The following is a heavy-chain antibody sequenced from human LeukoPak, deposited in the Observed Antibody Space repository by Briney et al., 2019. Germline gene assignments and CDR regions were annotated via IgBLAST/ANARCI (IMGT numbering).Heavy chain of an antibody. CDR2: ISGSGGST. J-gene: IGHJ3*02. V-gene: IGHV3-23*01. CDR3: AKVSRSQIVVVVAATHRSAFDI. Sequence: GGSLRLSCAASGFTFSSYAMSWVRQAPAKGLEWVSAISGSGGSTYYADSVKGRFTISRDNSKNTLYLQMNSLRAEDTAVYYCAKVSRSQIVVVVAATHRSAFDIWGQGTMVTVSS. CDR1: GFTFSSYA. D-gene: IGHD2-15*01.